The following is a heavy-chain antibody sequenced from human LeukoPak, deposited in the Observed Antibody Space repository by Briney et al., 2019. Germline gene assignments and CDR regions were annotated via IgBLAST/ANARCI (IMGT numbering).Heavy chain of an antibody. D-gene: IGHD3-16*01. CDR2: IKKKTDGGTT. Sequence: SWIRQAPGKGLEWVGCIKKKTDGGTTDYAAPVKGRFTISRDDSKDTLYLQMNSLRTEDTAVYYCTTAFYDYVWGSSNWGQGTLVTVSS. V-gene: IGHV3-15*01. CDR3: TTAFYDYVWGSSN. J-gene: IGHJ4*02.